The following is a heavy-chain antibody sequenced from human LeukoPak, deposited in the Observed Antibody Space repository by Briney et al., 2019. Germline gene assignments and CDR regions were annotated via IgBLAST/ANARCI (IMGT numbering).Heavy chain of an antibody. CDR2: ISYDGSNK. D-gene: IGHD3-16*01. CDR3: ARATLGPYRGGFFDY. V-gene: IGHV3-30*03. Sequence: GGSLRLSCAASGFTFSSYGMHWVRQAPGKGLEWVAVISYDGSNKYYADSVKGRFTISRDNSKNALYLQMNSLRAEDTAVYYCARATLGPYRGGFFDYWGQGTLVTVSS. CDR1: GFTFSSYG. J-gene: IGHJ4*02.